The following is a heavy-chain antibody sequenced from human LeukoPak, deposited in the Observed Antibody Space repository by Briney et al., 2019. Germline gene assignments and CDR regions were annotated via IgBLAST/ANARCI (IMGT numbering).Heavy chain of an antibody. J-gene: IGHJ4*02. CDR3: AKIAPNTKCFDY. CDR2: ISYDGSNK. CDR1: GFTFSSYA. Sequence: GGSLRLSCAASGFTFSSYAMHWVRQAPGKGLEWVAVISYDGSNKYQADSVKGRFTISRDNSKNTLYLQMNSLRAEDTAVYYCAKIAPNTKCFDYWGQGTLVTVSS. V-gene: IGHV3-30*04.